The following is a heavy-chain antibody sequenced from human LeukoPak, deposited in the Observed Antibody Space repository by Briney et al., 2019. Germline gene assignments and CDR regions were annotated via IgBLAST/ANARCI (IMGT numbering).Heavy chain of an antibody. Sequence: APVKVPCKASVYTFTTYSTSWGRQAPGQGLEWMGWISAYNGNTNYAQKFQGRVTMTTDTSTSTAYMELSSLRSEDTAVYYCGRVTLYAFDIWGQGTMVTVSS. CDR2: ISAYNGNT. V-gene: IGHV1-18*01. D-gene: IGHD4-23*01. CDR3: GRVTLYAFDI. J-gene: IGHJ3*02. CDR1: VYTFTTYS.